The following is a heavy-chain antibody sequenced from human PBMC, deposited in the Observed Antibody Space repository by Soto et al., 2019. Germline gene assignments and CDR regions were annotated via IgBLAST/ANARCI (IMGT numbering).Heavy chain of an antibody. CDR3: ARTMVRGPIYYYGMDV. CDR1: GFTFSSYA. V-gene: IGHV3-30-3*01. D-gene: IGHD3-10*01. Sequence: GGSLRLSCAASGFTFSSYAMHWVRQAPGKGLEWVAVISYDGSNKYYADSVKGRFTISRDNSKNTLYLQMNSLRAEDTAVYYCARTMVRGPIYYYGMDVWGQGTTVTVSS. J-gene: IGHJ6*02. CDR2: ISYDGSNK.